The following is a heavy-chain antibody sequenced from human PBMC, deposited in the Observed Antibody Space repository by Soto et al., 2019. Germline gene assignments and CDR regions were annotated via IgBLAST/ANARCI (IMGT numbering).Heavy chain of an antibody. D-gene: IGHD3-10*01. Sequence: GASVKVSCKASGYTFTSNYMHWVRQAPGQGLEWMGWINPYSGGTNYAQKFQGRVTMTTDTSMSTAYMELSSLRSDDTAVYYCASTMVRGVPHGVYWFAPWGQGTLVTVSS. CDR1: GYTFTSNY. V-gene: IGHV1-2*02. CDR3: ASTMVRGVPHGVYWFAP. CDR2: INPYSGGT. J-gene: IGHJ5*02.